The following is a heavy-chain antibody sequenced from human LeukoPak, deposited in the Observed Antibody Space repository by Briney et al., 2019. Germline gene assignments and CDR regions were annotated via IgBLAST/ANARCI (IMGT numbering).Heavy chain of an antibody. CDR3: ARGTMIVAGGGGGAQYYFDY. Sequence: GASVKVSCKASGGTFSSYAISWVRQAPGQGLEWMGGIIPMFGTANYAQKFQGRVTITADESTSTAYMELSSLRSEDTAVYYCARGTMIVAGGGGGAQYYFDYWGQGTLVTVSS. V-gene: IGHV1-69*13. CDR1: GGTFSSYA. CDR2: IIPMFGTA. J-gene: IGHJ4*02. D-gene: IGHD3-22*01.